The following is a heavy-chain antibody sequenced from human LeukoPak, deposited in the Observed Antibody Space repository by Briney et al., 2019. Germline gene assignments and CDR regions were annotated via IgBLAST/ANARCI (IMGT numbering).Heavy chain of an antibody. D-gene: IGHD6-19*01. J-gene: IGHJ4*02. CDR1: GGSISSYY. V-gene: IGHV4-59*01. CDR2: IYYSGST. Sequence: TETLSLTCTVSGGSISSYYWSWIRQPPGKGLEWIGYIYYSGSTNYNPSLKSRVTISVDTSKNQFSLKLSSVTAADTAVYSCAGRSYSSGWSYWGQGTPVTVSS. CDR3: AGRSYSSGWSY.